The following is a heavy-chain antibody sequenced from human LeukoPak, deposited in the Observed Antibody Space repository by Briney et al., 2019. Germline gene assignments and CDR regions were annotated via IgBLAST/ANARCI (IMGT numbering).Heavy chain of an antibody. CDR2: IWYDGSNK. CDR3: ARRSLSGTYYFDY. Sequence: GGSLRLSCAASGFTFSSYGMHWVRQAPGKGLEWVAVIWYDGSNKYYADSVKGRFTISIDNSKNTLYLQMNSLRAEDTAIYYCARRSLSGTYYFDYWGQGTLVTVSS. D-gene: IGHD1-1*01. CDR1: GFTFSSYG. V-gene: IGHV3-33*01. J-gene: IGHJ4*02.